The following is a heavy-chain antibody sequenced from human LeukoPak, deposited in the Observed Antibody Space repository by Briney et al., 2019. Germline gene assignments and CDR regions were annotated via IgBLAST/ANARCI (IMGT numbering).Heavy chain of an antibody. J-gene: IGHJ4*02. CDR2: IYYSGST. CDR1: GGSISSGDYY. V-gene: IGHV4-30-4*01. Sequence: SETLSLTCTVSGGSISSGDYYWSWIRQPPGKGLEWIGYIYYSGSTYYNPSLKSRVTMSVDTSKNQFSPKLSSVTAADTAVYYCARELTYADYWGQGTLVTVSS. CDR3: ARELTYADY. D-gene: IGHD4/OR15-4a*01.